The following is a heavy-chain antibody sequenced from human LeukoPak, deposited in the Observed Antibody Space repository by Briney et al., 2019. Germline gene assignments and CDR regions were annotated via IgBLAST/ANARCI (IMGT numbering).Heavy chain of an antibody. V-gene: IGHV1-69*04. CDR2: IIPILGIA. CDR3: ARVRAAGYPQRTTGGMDV. J-gene: IGHJ6*02. Sequence: GASVKVSCKASGGTFSSYAISWVRQAPGQGLEWMGRIIPILGIANYAQKFQGRVTITADKSTSTAYMELSSLRSEDTAVYYCARVRAAGYPQRTTGGMDVWGQGTTVTVSS. D-gene: IGHD6-13*01. CDR1: GGTFSSYA.